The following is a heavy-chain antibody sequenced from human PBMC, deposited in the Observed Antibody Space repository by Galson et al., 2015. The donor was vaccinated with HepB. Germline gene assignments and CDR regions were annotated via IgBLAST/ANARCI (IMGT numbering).Heavy chain of an antibody. D-gene: IGHD4-17*01. V-gene: IGHV3-74*01. CDR3: ARGRRVLGDYRTRPDAFDI. Sequence: WVSRINSDVSTTSYTDSVKGRFTISRDNAKNTLYLQMNSLRAEDTAVYYCARGRRVLGDYRTRPDAFDIWGQGTMVTVSS. CDR2: INSDVSTT. J-gene: IGHJ3*02.